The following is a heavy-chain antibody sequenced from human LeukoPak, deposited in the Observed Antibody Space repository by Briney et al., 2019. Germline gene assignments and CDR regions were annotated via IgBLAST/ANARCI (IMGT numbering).Heavy chain of an antibody. CDR1: GFTFRNYA. J-gene: IGHJ5*02. V-gene: IGHV3-23*01. CDR2: ISETGGGT. CDR3: AKKVAGSNNCFDP. Sequence: TGGSLRLSCAASGFTFRNYAMAWARQAPGKGLEWVSSISETGGGTYYADSAKGRFTISRDNSKNTVYLQINSLRAEDTAVYYCAKKVAGSNNCFDPWGQGTLVTVSS. D-gene: IGHD6-19*01.